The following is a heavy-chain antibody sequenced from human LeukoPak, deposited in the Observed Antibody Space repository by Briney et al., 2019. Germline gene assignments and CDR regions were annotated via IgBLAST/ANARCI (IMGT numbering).Heavy chain of an antibody. J-gene: IGHJ4*02. CDR2: INTDGSST. Sequence: GGSLRLSCAASGFTFSSYGMHWVRQAPGKGLEWVSRINTDGSSTSYADSVKGRFTISRDNSKNTLYLQMNSLRAEDTAVYYCARDVYYFDYWGQGTLVTVSS. CDR1: GFTFSSYG. V-gene: IGHV3-74*01. CDR3: ARDVYYFDY.